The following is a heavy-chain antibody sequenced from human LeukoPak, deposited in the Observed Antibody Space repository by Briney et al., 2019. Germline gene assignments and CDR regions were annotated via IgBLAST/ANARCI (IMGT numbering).Heavy chain of an antibody. CDR1: GYSISSGYY. CDR2: IYHSGST. D-gene: IGHD1-26*01. Sequence: SETLSLTCAVSGYSISSGYYWGWIRQPPGKGLEWIGSIYHSGSTYYNPSLKSRVTISVDTSKNRFSLKLSSVTAADTAVYYCASPGLLALDDAFDIWGQGTMVTVSS. J-gene: IGHJ3*02. CDR3: ASPGLLALDDAFDI. V-gene: IGHV4-38-2*01.